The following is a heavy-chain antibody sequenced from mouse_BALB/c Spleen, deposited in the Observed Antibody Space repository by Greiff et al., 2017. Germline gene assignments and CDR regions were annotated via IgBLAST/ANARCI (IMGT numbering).Heavy chain of an antibody. CDR3: ARDARARGGLYYYAMDY. CDR2: SRNKANDYTT. D-gene: IGHD3-1*01. V-gene: IGHV7-1*02. Sequence: EVKVVESGGGLVQPGGSLRLSCATSGFTFSDFYMEWVRQPPGKRLEWIAASRNKANDYTTEYSASVKGRFIVSRDTSQSILYLQMNALRAEDTAIYYCARDARARGGLYYYAMDYWGQGTSVTVSS. J-gene: IGHJ4*01. CDR1: GFTFSDFY.